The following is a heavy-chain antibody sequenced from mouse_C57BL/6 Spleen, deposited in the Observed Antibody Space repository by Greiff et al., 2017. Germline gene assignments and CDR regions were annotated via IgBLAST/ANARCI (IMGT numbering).Heavy chain of an antibody. D-gene: IGHD1-1*01. V-gene: IGHV5-9*01. J-gene: IGHJ4*01. CDR2: ISGGGGNT. CDR1: GFTFSSYT. CDR3: ARHQNYYGSSYVGYYAMDY. Sequence: EVQRVESGGGLVKPGGSLKLSCAASGFTFSSYTMSWVRQTPEKRLEWVATISGGGGNTYYQDSVKGRFTISRDNAKNTLYLQMSSLRSEDTALYYCARHQNYYGSSYVGYYAMDYWGQGTSVTVSS.